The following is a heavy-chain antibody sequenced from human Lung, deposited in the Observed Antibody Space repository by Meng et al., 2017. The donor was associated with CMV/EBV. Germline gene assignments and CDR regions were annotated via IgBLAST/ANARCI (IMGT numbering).Heavy chain of an antibody. V-gene: IGHV1-2*02. CDR1: GYTFIGYY. CDR3: ARSAQLWLDHFDY. D-gene: IGHD5-18*01. CDR2: INPNSDGT. J-gene: IGHJ4*02. Sequence: SVXVSXXASGYTFIGYYIHWARQAPGQGLEWMGCINPNSDGTNYAQKFQGRVTMTRDTSISTAYMELNRLRFDDTAVYYCARSAQLWLDHFDYWGQGTLVTVSS.